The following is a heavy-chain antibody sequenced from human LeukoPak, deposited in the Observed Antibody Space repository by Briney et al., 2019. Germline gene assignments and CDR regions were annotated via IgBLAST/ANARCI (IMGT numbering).Heavy chain of an antibody. Sequence: SETLSLTCAVYGGSFSGYYWSWIRQPPGKGLEWIGEINHSGSTNYNPSLKSRVTISVDTSKNQFSLKLSSVTAADTAVYYCARYYYDSSGYPPGGAFDIWGQGTMVTVSS. CDR2: INHSGST. CDR1: GGSFSGYY. J-gene: IGHJ3*02. CDR3: ARYYYDSSGYPPGGAFDI. D-gene: IGHD3-22*01. V-gene: IGHV4-34*01.